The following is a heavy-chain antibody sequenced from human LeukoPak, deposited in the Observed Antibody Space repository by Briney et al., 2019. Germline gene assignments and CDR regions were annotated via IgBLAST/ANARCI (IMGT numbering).Heavy chain of an antibody. Sequence: PSETLSLTCTVSGGSISSYYWSWIRQPPGKGLEWIGRIYTSGSTNYNPSLKSRVTMSVDTSKNQFSLKLSSVTAADTAVYYCARDFWSGIGPSVYYMDVWGKGTTVTVSS. CDR1: GGSISSYY. V-gene: IGHV4-4*07. CDR3: ARDFWSGIGPSVYYMDV. D-gene: IGHD3-3*01. CDR2: IYTSGST. J-gene: IGHJ6*03.